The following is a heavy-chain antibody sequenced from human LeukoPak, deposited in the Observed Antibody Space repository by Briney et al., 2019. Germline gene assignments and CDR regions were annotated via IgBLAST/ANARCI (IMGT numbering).Heavy chain of an antibody. CDR2: ISSSGSYI. CDR3: ARDPIVVVTAGGYFDY. Sequence: GGSLRLSCAASGFTFSSYSMNWVRQAPGKGLEWVSSISSSGSYIYYADSVKGRFTISRDNAKNSLYLQMNSLRAEDTAVYYCARDPIVVVTAGGYFDYWGQGTLVTVSS. D-gene: IGHD2-21*02. CDR1: GFTFSSYS. J-gene: IGHJ4*02. V-gene: IGHV3-21*01.